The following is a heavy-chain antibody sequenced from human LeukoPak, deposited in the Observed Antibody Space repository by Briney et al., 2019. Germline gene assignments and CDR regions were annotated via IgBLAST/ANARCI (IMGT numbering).Heavy chain of an antibody. Sequence: GGSLRLSCAASGFTFSSYWMHWVRQSPGKGLVWVSRINNNESSTSYADSVKGRFTISRDNAKNTLYLQMNSLRAEDTAVYYCARVQGHPPNGLDVWGQGAMVTVSS. J-gene: IGHJ3*01. CDR3: ARVQGHPPNGLDV. V-gene: IGHV3-74*01. D-gene: IGHD2-8*01. CDR1: GFTFSSYW. CDR2: INNNESST.